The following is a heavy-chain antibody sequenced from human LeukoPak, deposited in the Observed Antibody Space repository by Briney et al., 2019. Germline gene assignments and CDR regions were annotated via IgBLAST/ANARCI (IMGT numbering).Heavy chain of an antibody. D-gene: IGHD3-22*01. J-gene: IGHJ4*02. Sequence: GESLKISCKGSGYSFTTYWIGWVRQMPGKGLEWMGIIYPGDSDTRYSPSFQGQVTISADKSISTAYLQWSSLKASDTAMYYCARQAGYYYDSSGPLDYWGQGTPVTVSS. CDR1: GYSFTTYW. V-gene: IGHV5-51*01. CDR3: ARQAGYYYDSSGPLDY. CDR2: IYPGDSDT.